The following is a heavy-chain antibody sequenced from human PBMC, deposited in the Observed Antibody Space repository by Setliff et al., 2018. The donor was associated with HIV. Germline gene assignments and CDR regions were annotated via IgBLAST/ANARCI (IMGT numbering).Heavy chain of an antibody. CDR3: AKEFEDLSGAY. CDR1: GFTVSSNY. D-gene: IGHD3-10*01. V-gene: IGHV3-7*01. Sequence: GGSLRLSCAASGFTVSSNYMSWVRQAPVKGLEWVANIKQDGSEKYYADSVKGRFTISRDNSKNTLYLQMNSLRAEDTATYYCAKEFEDLSGAYWGQGTLVTVPQ. J-gene: IGHJ4*02. CDR2: IKQDGSEK.